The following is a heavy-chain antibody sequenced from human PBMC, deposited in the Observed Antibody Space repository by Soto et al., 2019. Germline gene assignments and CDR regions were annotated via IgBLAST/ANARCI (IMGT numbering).Heavy chain of an antibody. Sequence: EVPLLESGGGLVQPGGSLRLSCAASGFTFSSYAMSWVRQAPGKGLEWVSAISGSGGSTYYADSVKGRFTISRDNSKNTLYLQMNSLRAEDTAVYYCAKVYDSSGYYLEHAFDIWGQGTMVTVSS. CDR2: ISGSGGST. D-gene: IGHD3-22*01. CDR3: AKVYDSSGYYLEHAFDI. V-gene: IGHV3-23*01. J-gene: IGHJ3*02. CDR1: GFTFSSYA.